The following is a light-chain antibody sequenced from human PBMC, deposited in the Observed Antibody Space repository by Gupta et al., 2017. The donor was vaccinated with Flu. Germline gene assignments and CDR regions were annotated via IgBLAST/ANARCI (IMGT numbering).Light chain of an antibody. CDR1: SSNIGSTT. Sequence: QSVLTQPPSASGTPGQWFTISCSGSSSNIGSTTVNWYQQLPGTAPKRRRYSNSQRPSGVPDRFAGSKSGTSASLAISGLQSEDEADDDCAAWADSLNAGVFGGGTKLTVL. V-gene: IGLV1-44*01. CDR2: SNS. J-gene: IGLJ3*02. CDR3: AAWADSLNAGV.